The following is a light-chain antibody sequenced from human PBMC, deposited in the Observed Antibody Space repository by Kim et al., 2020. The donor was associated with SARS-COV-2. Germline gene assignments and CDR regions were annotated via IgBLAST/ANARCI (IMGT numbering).Light chain of an antibody. J-gene: IGLJ1*01. V-gene: IGLV2-8*01. CDR1: SSDVGGYNY. CDR2: EVS. CDR3: TSYAGSNNLGV. Sequence: QSALTQPPSASGSPGQSVTISCTGTSSDVGGYNYVSWYQQHPGKAPKVMIYEVSKRPSGVPDRFSGSKSSNTASLTVSGLQAEDEADYYCTSYAGSNNLGVFGTGTKVTVL.